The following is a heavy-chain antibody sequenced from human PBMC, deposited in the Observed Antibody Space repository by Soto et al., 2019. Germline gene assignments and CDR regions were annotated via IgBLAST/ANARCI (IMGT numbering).Heavy chain of an antibody. CDR1: GGTFSSYA. D-gene: IGHD3-22*01. CDR2: IIPIFGTA. J-gene: IGHJ5*02. CDR3: AREGSTYYDSSGEGSASWFDP. V-gene: IGHV1-69*12. Sequence: QVQLVQSGAEVKKPGSSVKVSCKASGGTFSSYAISWVRQAPGQGLEWMGGIIPIFGTANYAQKFQGRVTITADESTSTAYMELRSLRSEDTAVYYCAREGSTYYDSSGEGSASWFDPWGQGTLVTVSS.